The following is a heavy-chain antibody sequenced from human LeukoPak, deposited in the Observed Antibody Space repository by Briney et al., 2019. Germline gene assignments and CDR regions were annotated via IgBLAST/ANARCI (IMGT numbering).Heavy chain of an antibody. CDR3: ARGELITRGYFDY. J-gene: IGHJ4*02. D-gene: IGHD1-7*01. Sequence: GGSLRLSCAASGFTFSGSAMHWVRQAPGKGLEWVSSISSSSSYIYYADSVKGRFTISRDNAKNSLYLQMNSLRAEDTAVYYCARGELITRGYFDYWGQGTLVTVSS. V-gene: IGHV3-21*01. CDR1: GFTFSGSA. CDR2: ISSSSSYI.